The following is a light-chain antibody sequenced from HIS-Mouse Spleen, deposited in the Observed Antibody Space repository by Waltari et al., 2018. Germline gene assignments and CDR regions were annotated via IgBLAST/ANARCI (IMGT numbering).Light chain of an antibody. J-gene: IGLJ2*01. V-gene: IGLV3-10*01. CDR3: YSTDSSGNHRV. CDR2: DDS. CDR1: ALPKKY. Sequence: SYELTQPPSVSVSPGQTARITCSGDALPKKYASWYQQKPGQAPVLVIYDDSKRPSGIPERFSGSSSGTMATLTISGAQVEDEADYYCYSTDSSGNHRVFGGGTKLTVL.